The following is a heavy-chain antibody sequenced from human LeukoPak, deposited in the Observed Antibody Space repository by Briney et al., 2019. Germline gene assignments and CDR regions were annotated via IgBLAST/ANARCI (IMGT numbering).Heavy chain of an antibody. CDR1: GGSVSRDNYY. CDR3: ARGLHSSSWEFDY. D-gene: IGHD6-13*01. J-gene: IGHJ4*02. CDR2: VYYSGST. V-gene: IGHV4-61*01. Sequence: SETLSLTCTVSGGSVSRDNYYWTWIRQAPGKGLEWIGYVYYSGSTNYNPSLKSRVTISLDTSKNQFSLKLSSVTAADTAVYYCARGLHSSSWEFDYWGQGTLVTVSS.